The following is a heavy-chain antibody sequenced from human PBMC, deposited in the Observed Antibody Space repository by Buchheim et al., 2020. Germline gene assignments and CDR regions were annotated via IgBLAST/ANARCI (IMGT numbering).Heavy chain of an antibody. CDR1: GGSISSSSYY. D-gene: IGHD4-17*01. CDR2: IYYSGST. V-gene: IGHV4-61*01. Sequence: QLQLQESGPGLVKPSETLSLTCTVSGGSISSSSYYWSWIRQPPGKGLEWIGYIYYSGSTNYNPPLKSRVTISVDTSKNQFSLKLSSVTAADTAVYYCARVTNDYGDEIDYWGQGTL. CDR3: ARVTNDYGDEIDY. J-gene: IGHJ4*02.